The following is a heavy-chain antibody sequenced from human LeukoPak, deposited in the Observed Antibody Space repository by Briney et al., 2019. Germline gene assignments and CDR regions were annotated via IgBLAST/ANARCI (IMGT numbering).Heavy chain of an antibody. Sequence: SETLSLTCTVSGGSISSYYWSWIRQPAGKGLEWIGYIYYSGSTNYNPSLKSRVTISVDTSKNQFSLKLSSVTAADTAVYYCARHPRGRFFDYWGQGTLVTVSS. CDR2: IYYSGST. D-gene: IGHD3-10*01. V-gene: IGHV4-59*08. J-gene: IGHJ4*02. CDR1: GGSISSYY. CDR3: ARHPRGRFFDY.